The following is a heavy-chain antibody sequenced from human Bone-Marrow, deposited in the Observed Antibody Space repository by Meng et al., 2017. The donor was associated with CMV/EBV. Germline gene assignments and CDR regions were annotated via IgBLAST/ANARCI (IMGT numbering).Heavy chain of an antibody. J-gene: IGHJ6*02. CDR3: ARVPLVLRFYYGMDV. Sequence: SETLSLTCTVSGGSVSSGSYYWSWIRQPPGKGLEWIGYIYYSGGTNYNPSLKSRVTISVDTSKNQFSLKLSSVTAADTAVYYCARVPLVLRFYYGMDVWGQGTTVTVSS. CDR2: IYYSGGT. D-gene: IGHD3-3*01. V-gene: IGHV4-61*01. CDR1: GGSVSSGSYY.